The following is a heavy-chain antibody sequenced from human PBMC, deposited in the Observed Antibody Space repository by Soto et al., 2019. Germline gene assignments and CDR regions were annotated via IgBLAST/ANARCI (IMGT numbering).Heavy chain of an antibody. D-gene: IGHD1-26*01. CDR2: IYYSGSA. V-gene: IGHV4-30-4*01. CDR3: AREELQEAPYYYYGMDV. J-gene: IGHJ6*02. Sequence: TLSLTCAVSGGSISSGDYYWSCIRQPPGKGLEWIGYIYYSGSAYYNPSLKSRVTISVDTSKNQFSLKLSSVTAADTAVYYCAREELQEAPYYYYGMDVWGQGTTVTVSS. CDR1: GGSISSGDYY.